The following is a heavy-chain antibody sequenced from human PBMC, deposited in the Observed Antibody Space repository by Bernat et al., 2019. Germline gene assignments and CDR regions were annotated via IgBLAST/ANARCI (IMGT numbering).Heavy chain of an antibody. CDR2: IWYDGSNK. CDR1: GFTFSSYG. J-gene: IGHJ3*02. V-gene: IGHV3-33*01. Sequence: QVQLVESGGGVVQPGRFLRLSCAASGFTFSSYGMHWVRQAPGKGLEWVAVIWYDGSNKYYADSVKGRFTISRDNSKNTLYLQMNSLRAEDTAVYYCATYGDLHDAFDIWGQGTMVTVSS. CDR3: ATYGDLHDAFDI. D-gene: IGHD4-17*01.